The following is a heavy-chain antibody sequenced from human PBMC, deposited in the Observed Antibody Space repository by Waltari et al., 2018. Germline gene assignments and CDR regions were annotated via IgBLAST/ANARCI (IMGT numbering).Heavy chain of an antibody. Sequence: QVQLVQSGAEVKKPGASVKVSCKASGYTFTSYAMHWVRQAPGQRLEWMGWINEGNGNTKYSQKFQGRVTITRDTSASTAYMELSSLRSEDTAVYDCARVYRAGGDYWGQGTLVTVSS. J-gene: IGHJ4*02. V-gene: IGHV1-3*01. D-gene: IGHD3-16*01. CDR2: INEGNGNT. CDR3: ARVYRAGGDY. CDR1: GYTFTSYA.